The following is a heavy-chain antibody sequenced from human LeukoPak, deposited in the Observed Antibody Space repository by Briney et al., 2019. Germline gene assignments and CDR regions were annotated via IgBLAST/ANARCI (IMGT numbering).Heavy chain of an antibody. CDR1: GFTFEDYA. J-gene: IGHJ4*02. CDR3: AKAGIYSSSHEPYYFDP. Sequence: PGGSLRLSCAVSGFTFEDYAMHWVRQAPGKGLDWVAAISWNSGSINYADSVKGRFTISRDNAKNSLYLQMNSLRAEDMALYYCAKAGIYSSSHEPYYFDPWGQGTLVTVSS. V-gene: IGHV3-9*03. CDR2: ISWNSGSI. D-gene: IGHD6-13*01.